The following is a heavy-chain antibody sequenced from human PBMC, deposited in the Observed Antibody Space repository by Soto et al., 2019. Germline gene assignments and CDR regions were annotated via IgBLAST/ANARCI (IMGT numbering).Heavy chain of an antibody. D-gene: IGHD6-13*01. Sequence: EVQLVESGGGLVQPGGSLRLSCAASGFTFSSYWMTWVRQAPGKGLEWVANIKQDESKRYYVDSVEGRFTISSDNAKNSLFLQMNSLRAEATAVYYCERDSSPSYSSRWYDAFDIWGQGTMVTVSS. CDR1: GFTFSSYW. CDR3: ERDSSPSYSSRWYDAFDI. V-gene: IGHV3-7*05. CDR2: IKQDESKR. J-gene: IGHJ3*02.